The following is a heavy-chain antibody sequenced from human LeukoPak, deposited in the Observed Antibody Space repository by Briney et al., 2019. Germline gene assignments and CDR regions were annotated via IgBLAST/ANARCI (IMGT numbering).Heavy chain of an antibody. CDR1: GFTFDSYS. CDR2: ISSGSGTI. CDR3: ARKVHSDAFDI. Sequence: TGGSLRLSCAASGFTFDSYSMTWVRQAPGKGLEWVAYISSGSGTIYYAESVKGRFTISRDNAKNSLYLQMNSLRAEDTAVYYCARKVHSDAFDIWGQGTMVTVSS. V-gene: IGHV3-48*04. D-gene: IGHD1-1*01. J-gene: IGHJ3*02.